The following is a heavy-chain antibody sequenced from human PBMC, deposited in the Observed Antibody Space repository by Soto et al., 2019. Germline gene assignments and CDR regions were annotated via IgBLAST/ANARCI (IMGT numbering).Heavy chain of an antibody. Sequence: EVQLVESGGGLVQPGGSLRLSCAASGFTFSSYWMSWVRQAPGKGLEWVANIKQDGSGKYYVDSVKGRFTISRDNAKNSLYLQMNSLRAEDTAVYYCARDEREGYCSSTSCYRGAYGMDVWGQGTTVTVSS. D-gene: IGHD2-2*02. J-gene: IGHJ6*02. CDR1: GFTFSSYW. V-gene: IGHV3-7*03. CDR2: IKQDGSGK. CDR3: ARDEREGYCSSTSCYRGAYGMDV.